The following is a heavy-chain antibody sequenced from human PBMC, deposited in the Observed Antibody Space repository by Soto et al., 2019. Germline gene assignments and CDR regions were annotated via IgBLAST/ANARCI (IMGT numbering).Heavy chain of an antibody. CDR3: ARAVSSLLYFFDY. CDR2: INPNSGGT. V-gene: IGHV1-2*02. J-gene: IGHJ4*02. Sequence: ASVKVSCKASGYTFTDSYIHWVRQAPGQGLEWMGWINPNSGGTNYAQRFQDRVTMTRDTSISTVYMDLRRLRSDDTAAYYCARAVSSLLYFFDYWGQGTLATVSS. CDR1: GYTFTDSY.